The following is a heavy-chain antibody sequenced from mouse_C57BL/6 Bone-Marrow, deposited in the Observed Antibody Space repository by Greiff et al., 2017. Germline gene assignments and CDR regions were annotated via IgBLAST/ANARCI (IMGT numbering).Heavy chain of an antibody. CDR3: TRELTMDY. J-gene: IGHJ4*01. CDR1: GYTFTDYE. D-gene: IGHD1-3*01. V-gene: IGHV1-15*01. Sequence: QVQLQQSGAELVRPGASVTQTCKASGYTFTDYEMHWVKQTTVHDLEWIGAIDPETGGTAYNQKFKGKAIRTADKSSSTAYIELRRLTSEDCAVYYCTRELTMDYWGQGTSVTVSS. CDR2: IDPETGGT.